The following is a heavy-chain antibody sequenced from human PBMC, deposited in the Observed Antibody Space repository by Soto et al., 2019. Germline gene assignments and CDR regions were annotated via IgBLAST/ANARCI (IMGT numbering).Heavy chain of an antibody. CDR1: GGSVSSGGYY. Sequence: LSLTCTVSGGSVSSGGYYWNWIRQHPGKGLEWIGYIYYSGSTSYNPSLKSRVTISVDTSNNQFSLKLSSVTAADTAVYYCARDVGHYYDSSGFDYWGQGTLVTVSS. V-gene: IGHV4-31*03. D-gene: IGHD3-22*01. CDR3: ARDVGHYYDSSGFDY. CDR2: IYYSGST. J-gene: IGHJ4*02.